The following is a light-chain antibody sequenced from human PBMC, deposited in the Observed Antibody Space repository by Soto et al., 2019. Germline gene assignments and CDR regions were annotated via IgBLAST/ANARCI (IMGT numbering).Light chain of an antibody. J-gene: IGLJ1*01. Sequence: QSVLTQPPSVSGSPGQSVAVSCTGTSSDVGSYNRVSWYQQPPGTAPKLMISEVSNRPSGVPDRFSGSKSGNTASLTISGLQAEDEADYYCSSFTSSTTYVFGIGTKVTVL. CDR1: SSDVGSYNR. CDR3: SSFTSSTTYV. V-gene: IGLV2-18*02. CDR2: EVS.